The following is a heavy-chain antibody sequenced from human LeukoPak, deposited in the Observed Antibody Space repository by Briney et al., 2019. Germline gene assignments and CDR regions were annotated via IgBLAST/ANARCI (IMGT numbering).Heavy chain of an antibody. CDR3: ARDGGAMVRGLGYYYYYYMDV. CDR1: GFTFSSYW. Sequence: GGSLRLSCAASGFTFSSYWMSWVRQAPGKGLEWVANIKQDGSEKCYVDSVKGRFTISRDNAKNSLYLQMNSLRAEDTAVYYCARDGGAMVRGLGYYYYYYMDVWGKGTTVTISS. J-gene: IGHJ6*03. CDR2: IKQDGSEK. D-gene: IGHD3-10*01. V-gene: IGHV3-7*01.